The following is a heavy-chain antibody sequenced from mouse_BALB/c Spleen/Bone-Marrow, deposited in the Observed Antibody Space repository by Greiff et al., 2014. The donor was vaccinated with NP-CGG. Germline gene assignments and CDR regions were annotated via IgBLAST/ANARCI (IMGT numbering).Heavy chain of an antibody. J-gene: IGHJ4*01. V-gene: IGHV1-15*01. Sequence: LVESGAELVRPGASVKLSCKALGYTFTDYEMHWVKQTPEHGLEWIGAIHPGSGGTAYNQKFKGKATLTADKSSSTAYMELSSQTSEDSAVYYCTKGGLRHYARDYWGQGTSVTVSS. CDR3: TKGGLRHYARDY. CDR2: IHPGSGGT. CDR1: GYTFTDYE. D-gene: IGHD2-4*01.